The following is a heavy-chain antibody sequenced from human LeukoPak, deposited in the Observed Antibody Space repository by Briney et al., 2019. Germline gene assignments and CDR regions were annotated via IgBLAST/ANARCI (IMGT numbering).Heavy chain of an antibody. Sequence: SGTLSLTCTVSGCSISSAGYYWSWIRQPAGKALEWIGRIYISGSTNDNPSLKSRVIISVDTSKNQFSLKLRSVTAAAKDVYYCEREREGTYGYLDYWGQGTLVTVSS. D-gene: IGHD1-14*01. V-gene: IGHV4-61*02. J-gene: IGHJ4*02. CDR2: IYISGST. CDR3: EREREGTYGYLDY. CDR1: GCSISSAGYY.